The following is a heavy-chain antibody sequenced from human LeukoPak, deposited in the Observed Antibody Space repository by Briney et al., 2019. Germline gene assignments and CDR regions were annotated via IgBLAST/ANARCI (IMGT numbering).Heavy chain of an antibody. J-gene: IGHJ3*02. CDR2: INWNGGST. D-gene: IGHD3-9*01. Sequence: GGSLRLSCAASGFTFDDYGMSWVRQAPGKGLEWVSGINWNGGSTGYADSVKGRFTISRDNAKNCLYLQMNSLRAEDTALYYCARGGPTYYDILTGYYYDDAFDIWGQGTMVTVSS. CDR1: GFTFDDYG. CDR3: ARGGPTYYDILTGYYYDDAFDI. V-gene: IGHV3-20*04.